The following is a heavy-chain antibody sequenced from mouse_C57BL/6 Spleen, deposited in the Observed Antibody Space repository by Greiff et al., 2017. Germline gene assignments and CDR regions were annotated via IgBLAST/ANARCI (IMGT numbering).Heavy chain of an antibody. J-gene: IGHJ2*01. CDR1: GFTFSDYG. CDR2: ISSGSSTI. CDR3: ARPWLWGFDY. D-gene: IGHD1-1*02. V-gene: IGHV5-17*01. Sequence: EVQLQESGGGLVKPGGSLKLSCAASGFTFSDYGMHWVRQAPEKGLEWVAYISSGSSTIYYADTVKGRFTISRDNAKNTLFLQMTSLRSEDTAMYYCARPWLWGFDYWGQGTTLTVSS.